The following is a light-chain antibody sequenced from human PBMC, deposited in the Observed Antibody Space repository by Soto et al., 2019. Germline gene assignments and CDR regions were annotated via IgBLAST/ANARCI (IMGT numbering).Light chain of an antibody. CDR2: DAS. Sequence: EIVLTQSPDTLPLSPGDRATLSCRASQSISSYLAWYQQKPGQSPRLLIYDASNRATGIPARFSGSGSGTDFTLTISSLEPEDFAVYYCQQRSDWPPITFGQGTRLEIK. V-gene: IGKV3-11*01. CDR3: QQRSDWPPIT. CDR1: QSISSY. J-gene: IGKJ5*01.